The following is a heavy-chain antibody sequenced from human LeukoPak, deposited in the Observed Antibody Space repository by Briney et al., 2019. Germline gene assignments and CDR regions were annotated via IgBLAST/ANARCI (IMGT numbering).Heavy chain of an antibody. V-gene: IGHV4-59*08. D-gene: IGHD1-14*01. J-gene: IGHJ3*01. CDR1: GGSINAYY. Sequence: SSETLSLTCSVSGGSINAYYWSWIRQPPGKGLEWIAYIYSSGSTNNNPSLKSRVTISVDTSKNEFSLTLSSVTAADTAVYYCARQPGGTAAFDLWGQGTMVTVSS. CDR2: IYSSGST. CDR3: ARQPGGTAAFDL.